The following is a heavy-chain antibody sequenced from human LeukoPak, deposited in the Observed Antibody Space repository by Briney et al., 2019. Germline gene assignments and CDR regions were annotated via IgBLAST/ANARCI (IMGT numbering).Heavy chain of an antibody. J-gene: IGHJ5*02. V-gene: IGHV4-4*07. Sequence: SETLSLTCAVSGDSISTNCWTWIRQPARKGLEWIGRVCTSGITNYNPSLESRVTMSLDKATKHSSLRLTAVTAADTAVYYCAKSRSCRGGYNWFDPWGQGTLVTVSS. CDR3: AKSRSCRGGYNWFDP. CDR1: GDSISTNC. D-gene: IGHD3-16*01. CDR2: VCTSGIT.